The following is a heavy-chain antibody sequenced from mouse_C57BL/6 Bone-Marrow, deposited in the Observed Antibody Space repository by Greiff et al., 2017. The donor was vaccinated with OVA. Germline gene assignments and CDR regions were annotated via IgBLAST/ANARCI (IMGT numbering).Heavy chain of an antibody. Sequence: QVQLQQPGAELVRPGSSVKLSCKASGYTFTSYWMHWVKQRPIQGLEWIGNIDPSDSETHYNQKFKDKATLTVDKSSSTAYMQLSSLTSEDSAVYYCARGAYDGYYGFDYWGQGTTRTVSS. CDR1: GYTFTSYW. J-gene: IGHJ2*01. CDR2: IDPSDSET. CDR3: ARGAYDGYYGFDY. V-gene: IGHV1-52*01. D-gene: IGHD2-3*01.